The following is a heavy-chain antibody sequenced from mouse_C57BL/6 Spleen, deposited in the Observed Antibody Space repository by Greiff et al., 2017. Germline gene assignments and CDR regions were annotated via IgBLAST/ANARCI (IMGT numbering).Heavy chain of an antibody. J-gene: IGHJ3*01. D-gene: IGHD2-1*01. CDR3: ARHEDHLLSFAY. V-gene: IGHV1-62-2*01. Sequence: QVHVKQSGAELVKPGASVKLSCKASGYTFTEYTIHWVKQRSGQGLEWIGWFYPGSGSIKYNEKFKDKATLTADKSSSTVYMELSRLTSEDSAVYFCARHEDHLLSFAYWGQGTLVTVSA. CDR1: GYTFTEYT. CDR2: FYPGSGSI.